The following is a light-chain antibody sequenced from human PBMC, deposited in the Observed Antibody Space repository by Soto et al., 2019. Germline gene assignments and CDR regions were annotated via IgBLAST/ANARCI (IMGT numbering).Light chain of an antibody. CDR1: QSVSSD. CDR2: GAS. J-gene: IGKJ2*01. CDR3: QHRGRWPRT. V-gene: IGKV3-11*01. Sequence: EIVLTQSPATLSLSPGERATLSCRASQSVSSDLAWYQQNPGEAPRLLIYGASNRATGIPARFSGSGSGTVFTLTISSLDPEDFAVYYCQHRGRWPRTFGQGPKLESK.